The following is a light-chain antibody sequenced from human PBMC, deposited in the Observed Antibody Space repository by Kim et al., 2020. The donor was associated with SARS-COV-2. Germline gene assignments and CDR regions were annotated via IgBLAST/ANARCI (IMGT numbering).Light chain of an antibody. V-gene: IGLV10-54*01. CDR2: RNN. CDR1: SNELGDQG. Sequence: QTSPLTCTGNSNELGDQGAAWLQQHQGHPPNLLSYRNNNRPSGISERLSASRSGNTASLTITGLQPEDEADYYCSAWDSSLSAWVFGGGTQLTVL. CDR3: SAWDSSLSAWV. J-gene: IGLJ3*02.